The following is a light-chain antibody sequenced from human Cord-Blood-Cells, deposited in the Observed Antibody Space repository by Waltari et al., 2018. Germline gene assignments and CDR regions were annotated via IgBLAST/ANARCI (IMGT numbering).Light chain of an antibody. CDR2: GAS. V-gene: IGKV3-20*01. CDR3: QQYGSSPMYT. J-gene: IGKJ2*01. Sequence: EIVLTQSPGTLSLSPGERATLSCRASQSVSSSYLAWYQPKPGQAPRLLIYGASSRATGIRDRFSGSGSGTDFTLTISRLEPEDCAVYYCQQYGSSPMYTFGQGTKLEIK. CDR1: QSVSSSY.